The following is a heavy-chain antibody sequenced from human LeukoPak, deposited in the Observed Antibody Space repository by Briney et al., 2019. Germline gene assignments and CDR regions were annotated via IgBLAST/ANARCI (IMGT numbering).Heavy chain of an antibody. J-gene: IGHJ4*02. Sequence: AGGSLRLSCAASGFTFSNYAMSWVRQAPGKGLEWVSAITDSGGNTYYADSVKGRFTISRDNSKNTVFLQMNSLRAEDTAVYYCAKWGDYDVLTGYYVSDYWGQGTLVTVSS. CDR3: AKWGDYDVLTGYYVSDY. CDR2: ITDSGGNT. CDR1: GFTFSNYA. V-gene: IGHV3-23*01. D-gene: IGHD3-9*01.